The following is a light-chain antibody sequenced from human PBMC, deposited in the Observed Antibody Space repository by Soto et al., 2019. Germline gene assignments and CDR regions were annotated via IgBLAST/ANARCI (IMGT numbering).Light chain of an antibody. CDR3: QQYGGSPRIT. V-gene: IGKV3-20*01. CDR2: GAS. Sequence: IVMTQSPATLSVSPGERATLSCRASQSVSSSYLAWYQQKPGQAPRLLIYGASSRATGIPDRFSGSGSGTDFTLIINRLEPEDVAIYYCQQYGGSPRITFGQGTRLEIK. J-gene: IGKJ5*01. CDR1: QSVSSSY.